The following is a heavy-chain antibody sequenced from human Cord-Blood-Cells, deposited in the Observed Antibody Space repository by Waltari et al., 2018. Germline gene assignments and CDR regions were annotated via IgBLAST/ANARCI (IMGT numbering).Heavy chain of an antibody. CDR2: IYYSGST. CDR1: GGSISSSSYY. V-gene: IGHV4-39*01. Sequence: QLQLQESGPGLVKPSETLSLTCTVSGGSISSSSYYWGWIRQPPGKGLEWIGRIYYSGSTYYNPTLKSRVTISVDTSKNQFSLKLSSVTAADTAVYYCARISGSGWYCDYWGQGTLVTVSS. CDR3: ARISGSGWYCDY. J-gene: IGHJ4*02. D-gene: IGHD6-19*01.